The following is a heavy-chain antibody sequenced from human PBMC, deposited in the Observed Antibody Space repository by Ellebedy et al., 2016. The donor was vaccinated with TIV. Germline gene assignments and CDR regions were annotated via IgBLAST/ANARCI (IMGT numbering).Heavy chain of an antibody. CDR2: IYYSGST. J-gene: IGHJ4*02. V-gene: IGHV4-59*01. CDR3: AREWYDSSGYYYPDY. CDR1: GGSISSYY. D-gene: IGHD3-22*01. Sequence: MPSETLSLTCTVSGGSISSYYWSWIRQPPRKGLEWIGYIYYSGSTNYNPSLKSRVTIAVDTSKNQFSLKLSSVTAADTAVYYCAREWYDSSGYYYPDYWGQGTLVTVSS.